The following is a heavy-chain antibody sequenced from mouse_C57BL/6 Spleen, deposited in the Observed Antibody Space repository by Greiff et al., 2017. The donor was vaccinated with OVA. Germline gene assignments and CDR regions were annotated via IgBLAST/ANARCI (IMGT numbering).Heavy chain of an antibody. CDR3: AMEEEIDYGSTFAY. CDR2: INPNNGGT. J-gene: IGHJ3*01. Sequence: EVQLQQSGPELVKPGASVKISCKASGYTFTDYYMNWVKQSHGKSLEWIGDINPNNGGTSYNQKFKGKATLTVDKSSSTAYMELRSLTSEDSAVYYCAMEEEIDYGSTFAYWGQGTLVTVSA. V-gene: IGHV1-26*01. CDR1: GYTFTDYY. D-gene: IGHD1-1*01.